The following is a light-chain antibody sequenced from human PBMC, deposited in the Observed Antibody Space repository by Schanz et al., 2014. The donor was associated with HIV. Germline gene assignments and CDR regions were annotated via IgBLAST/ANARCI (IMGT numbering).Light chain of an antibody. J-gene: IGLJ3*02. CDR3: QSYDNNLSGWV. V-gene: IGLV1-40*01. Sequence: QSVLTQPPSVSGAPGQRVAISCSGSRSNIGAGYDVHWYHHLPGPAPKLLIFDNTNRPSGVPARFTASKSGTSVSLAITGLQAADEADYYCQSYDNNLSGWVFGGGTKLTVL. CDR1: RSNIGAGYD. CDR2: DNT.